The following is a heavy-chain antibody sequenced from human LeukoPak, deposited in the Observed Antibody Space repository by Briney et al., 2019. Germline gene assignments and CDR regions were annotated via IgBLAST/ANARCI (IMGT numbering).Heavy chain of an antibody. CDR1: GFTFSSDW. V-gene: IGHV3-74*01. D-gene: IGHD2-15*01. CDR2: INHNGVSR. Sequence: PGGSLRLSCAASGFTFSSDWMHWVRHAPGEGLVWVSRINHNGVSRAYADFVKGRFTISRDDARGTVYLQMDSLSADDTAVYYCARVPGYVGYFYGMDVWGQGTTVTVSS. CDR3: ARVPGYVGYFYGMDV. J-gene: IGHJ6*02.